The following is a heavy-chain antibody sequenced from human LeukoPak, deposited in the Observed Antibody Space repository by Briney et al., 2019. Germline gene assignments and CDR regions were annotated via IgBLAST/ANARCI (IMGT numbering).Heavy chain of an antibody. Sequence: ASVKVSCKASGYTFTGYYMHWVRQAPGQGLEWMGWISAYNGNTNYAQKLQGRVTMTTDTSTSTAYMELRSLRSDDTAVYYCARGKYYYDSSGYYYPIGAFDIWGQGTMVTVSS. CDR1: GYTFTGYY. CDR2: ISAYNGNT. J-gene: IGHJ3*02. D-gene: IGHD3-22*01. CDR3: ARGKYYYDSSGYYYPIGAFDI. V-gene: IGHV1-18*04.